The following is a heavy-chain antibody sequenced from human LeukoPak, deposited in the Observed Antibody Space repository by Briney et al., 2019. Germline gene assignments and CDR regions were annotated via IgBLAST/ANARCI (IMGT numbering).Heavy chain of an antibody. CDR1: GGSISSYY. J-gene: IGHJ4*02. CDR2: IYYSGST. CDR3: ARARSSGYPDY. Sequence: SETLSLTCTVSGGSISSYYWSWIRQPPGKGLEWIGYIYYSGSTNYNPSLKSRVTISLDTSKTQFSLKLSSVTAADTAVYYCARARSSGYPDYWGQGTLVTVSS. D-gene: IGHD3-22*01. V-gene: IGHV4-59*01.